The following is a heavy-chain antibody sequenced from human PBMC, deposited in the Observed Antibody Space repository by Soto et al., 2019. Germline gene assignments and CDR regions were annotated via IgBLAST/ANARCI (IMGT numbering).Heavy chain of an antibody. V-gene: IGHV3-23*01. CDR2: ISGSGGST. CDR3: AKWKRYSNSRDYMAS. J-gene: IGHJ6*03. CDR1: GFTFSSYA. Sequence: EVQLLESGGGLVQPGGSLRLSCAASGFTFSSYAISWVRQAPGKGLEWVSAISGSGGSTYYADSVKGRFTISRDNSKNTLYLQMNSLRAEDTAVYYWAKWKRYSNSRDYMASGAKGPRSSSP. D-gene: IGHD4-4*01.